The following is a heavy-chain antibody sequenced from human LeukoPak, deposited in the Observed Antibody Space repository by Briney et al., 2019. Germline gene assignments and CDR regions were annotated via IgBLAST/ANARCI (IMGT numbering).Heavy chain of an antibody. V-gene: IGHV4-39*07. CDR3: ARVMGPHFDY. J-gene: IGHJ4*02. Sequence: SETLSLTCTVSGGSISSSSYYWGWIRQPPGKGLEWIGSIYYSGSTYYNPSLKSRVTISVDTSKNQFSLKLSSVTAADTAVYYCARVMGPHFDYWGQGTLVTVSS. D-gene: IGHD2-8*01. CDR1: GGSISSSSYY. CDR2: IYYSGST.